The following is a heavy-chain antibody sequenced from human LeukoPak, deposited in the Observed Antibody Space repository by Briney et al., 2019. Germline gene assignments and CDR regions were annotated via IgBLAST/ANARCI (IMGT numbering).Heavy chain of an antibody. CDR3: ARVAYSSNWFFDY. CDR2: MSYSGNT. J-gene: IGHJ4*02. D-gene: IGHD6-13*01. V-gene: IGHV4-59*01. Sequence: SETLSLTCTVSGGSLSPYYWSWIRQPPGKGLEWIGHMSYSGNTKYNSSLKSRVTISVDTSKNQFSLKLSSVTAADTAMYYCARVAYSSNWFFDYWGQGTLVTVSS. CDR1: GGSLSPYY.